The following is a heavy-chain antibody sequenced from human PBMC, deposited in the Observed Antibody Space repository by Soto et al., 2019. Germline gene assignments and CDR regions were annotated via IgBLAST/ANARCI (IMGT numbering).Heavy chain of an antibody. D-gene: IGHD3-9*01. Sequence: QVYLVESGGGVVQPGTSLRLSCTASGLSFFNYGFAWIRQAPGKGLEWVAVVTYDSSQKYYADSVKGRFTISRDNSKNTVYLQMDSLQHNDSALYYCGKAGGSELRYFDWPEVGVWGQGTLDTVSS. CDR1: GLSFFNYG. CDR2: VTYDSSQK. J-gene: IGHJ4*02. CDR3: GKAGGSELRYFDWPEVGV. V-gene: IGHV3-30*18.